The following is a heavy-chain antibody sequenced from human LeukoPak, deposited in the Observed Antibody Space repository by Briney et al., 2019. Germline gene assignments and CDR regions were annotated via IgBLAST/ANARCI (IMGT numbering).Heavy chain of an antibody. CDR2: INWNGGST. D-gene: IGHD1-26*01. CDR3: ARVKPSMTDLGATHFDY. Sequence: GGSLRLSCAASGFTFDDYGMSWVRQAPGKGLEWVSGINWNGGSTGYADSVKGRFTISRDNAKNSLYLQMNSLRAEDTALYYCARVKPSMTDLGATHFDYWGQGTLVTVSS. CDR1: GFTFDDYG. V-gene: IGHV3-20*04. J-gene: IGHJ4*02.